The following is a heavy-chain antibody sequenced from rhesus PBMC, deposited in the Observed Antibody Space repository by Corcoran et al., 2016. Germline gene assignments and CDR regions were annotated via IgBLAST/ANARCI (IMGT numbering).Heavy chain of an antibody. J-gene: IGHJ4*01. Sequence: QMQLQESGPGLVKPSETLSLTCAVSGGPISSNHWSWIRQPPGKGLEWIGRISGSAGNTDYNPSLKSRVTISTDTSKNQFSLRLSSVTAADTAVYFCARSPPGTYFDYWGQGALVTVSS. D-gene: IGHD2-15*01. CDR3: ARSPPGTYFDY. V-gene: IGHV4-173*01. CDR1: GGPISSNH. CDR2: ISGSAGNT.